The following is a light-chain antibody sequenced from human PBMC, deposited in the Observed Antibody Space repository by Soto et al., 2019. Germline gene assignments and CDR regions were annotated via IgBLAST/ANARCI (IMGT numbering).Light chain of an antibody. V-gene: IGKV1-5*03. CDR2: KAS. CDR1: QSINNW. J-gene: IGKJ1*01. Sequence: DIQMTQSPSTLSASVGDRVTITCRASQSINNWLAWYQQKPGKAPNLLIYKASNLESGVPSRFSGSGSGSEFTLTISSLQPDYFATYYCQQYNDYSWTFGQGTKVQIK. CDR3: QQYNDYSWT.